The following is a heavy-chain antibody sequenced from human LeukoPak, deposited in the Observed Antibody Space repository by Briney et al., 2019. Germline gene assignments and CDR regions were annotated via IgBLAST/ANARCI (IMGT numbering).Heavy chain of an antibody. V-gene: IGHV4-59*01. J-gene: IGHJ4*02. CDR2: IYYSGT. D-gene: IGHD1-14*01. CDR1: GGSISSFF. Sequence: SETLSPTCTVSGGSISSFFWSWIGQPPGKGLEWIGYIYYSGTNYNPSLKSRVTISVDTSKNQFSLKLSSVTAADTAVYYCARVSLTGSRALDYWGRGTLVTVSS. CDR3: ARVSLTGSRALDY.